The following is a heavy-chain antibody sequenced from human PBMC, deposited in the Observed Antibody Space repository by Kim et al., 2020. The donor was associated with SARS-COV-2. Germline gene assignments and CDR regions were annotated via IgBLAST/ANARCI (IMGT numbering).Heavy chain of an antibody. CDR1: GFTFSTYS. D-gene: IGHD6-13*01. V-gene: IGHV3-21*01. CDR2: ISGRSTII. Sequence: GGSLRLSCAVSGFTFSTYSMNWVRQAPGKGLEWVSSISGRSTIIYYAASMKGRFTISRDNARNSLYLQMHALRAEDTAVYFCASFSTSAAASSGYWGQGTLVIVSS. CDR3: ASFSTSAAASSGY. J-gene: IGHJ4*02.